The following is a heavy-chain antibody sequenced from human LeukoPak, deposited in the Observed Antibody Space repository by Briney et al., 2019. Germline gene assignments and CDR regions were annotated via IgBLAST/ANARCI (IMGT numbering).Heavy chain of an antibody. V-gene: IGHV4-34*01. J-gene: IGHJ6*02. CDR3: ARGQYGGIYYYYYGMDV. CDR2: INHSGST. Sequence: SETLSLTCAVYGGSFSGYYWSWIRQPPGKGLEWIGEINHSGSTNYNPSLKSRVTISVDTSKNQFSLKLSSVTAADTAVYYCARGQYGGIYYYYYGMDVWGQGTTVTVSS. CDR1: GGSFSGYY. D-gene: IGHD4-23*01.